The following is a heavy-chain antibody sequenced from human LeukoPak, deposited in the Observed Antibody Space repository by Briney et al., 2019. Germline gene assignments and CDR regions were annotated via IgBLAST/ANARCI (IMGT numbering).Heavy chain of an antibody. CDR3: ARVPYETIFGVVPPYYYYYMDV. V-gene: IGHV1-8*03. CDR1: GYTFTSYD. CDR2: MNPNSGNT. D-gene: IGHD3-3*01. Sequence: GASVKVSCKASGYTFTSYDINWVRQATGQGLEWMGWMNPNSGNTGYAQKFQGRVTITTDESTSTAYMELSSLRSEDTAVYYCARVPYETIFGVVPPYYYYYMDVWGKGTTVTVSS. J-gene: IGHJ6*03.